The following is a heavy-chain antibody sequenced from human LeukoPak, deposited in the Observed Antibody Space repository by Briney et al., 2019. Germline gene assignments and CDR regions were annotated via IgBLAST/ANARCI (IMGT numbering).Heavy chain of an antibody. CDR2: ISSSSSYI. J-gene: IGHJ4*02. V-gene: IGHV3-21*01. CDR1: GFTFSSYS. D-gene: IGHD4-17*01. CDR3: ERAPRYGDYVLFFDY. Sequence: GGSLRLSCAASGFTFSSYSMNWVRQAPGKGLEWVSSISSSSSYIYYADSVKGRFTISRDNAKNSLYLQMNSLRAEDTAVYYCERAPRYGDYVLFFDYWGQGTLVTVSS.